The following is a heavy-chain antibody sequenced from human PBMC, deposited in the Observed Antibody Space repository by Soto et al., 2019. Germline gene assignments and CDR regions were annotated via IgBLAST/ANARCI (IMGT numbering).Heavy chain of an antibody. V-gene: IGHV4-31*03. Sequence: PSETLSLTCTVSGGSISSGGYYWSWIRQHPGKGLEWIGYIYYSGSTYYNPSLKSRVTISVDTSKNQFSLKLSSVTAADTAVYYCASSDSSCYQGHYYFDDLGSGTLVSGSA. J-gene: IGHJ4*02. D-gene: IGHD3-22*01. CDR1: GGSISSGGYY. CDR2: IYYSGST. CDR3: ASSDSSCYQGHYYFDD.